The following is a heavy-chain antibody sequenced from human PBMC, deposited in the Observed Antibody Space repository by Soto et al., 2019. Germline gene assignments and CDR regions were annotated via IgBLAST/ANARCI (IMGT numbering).Heavy chain of an antibody. D-gene: IGHD4-17*01. CDR1: GYTFTSYG. CDR3: ARGDTVTRRGHLTLDY. J-gene: IGHJ4*02. V-gene: IGHV1-18*01. Sequence: ASVKVSCKXSGYTFTSYGISWVRQAPGQGLEWMGWISAYNGNTNYAQKLQGRVTMTTDTSTSTAYMELRSLRSDDTAVYHCARGDTVTRRGHLTLDYWGQGTLVTVSS. CDR2: ISAYNGNT.